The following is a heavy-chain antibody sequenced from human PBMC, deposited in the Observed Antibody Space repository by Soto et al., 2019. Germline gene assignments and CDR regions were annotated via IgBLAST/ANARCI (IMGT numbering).Heavy chain of an antibody. Sequence: QVQLHESGPGLVKPSGTLSLTCAVSGASIRTTNWAWVRQPPGKGLEWIGEIYHSGGTTYNPSLKSRVTISFDESNNQFSLRLTSVTAADTAVYFCARLSTTSYFCPQPFDYWGQGTLVTVSS. V-gene: IGHV4-4*02. CDR3: ARLSTTSYFCPQPFDY. D-gene: IGHD3-10*01. CDR2: IYHSGGT. CDR1: GASIRTTNW. J-gene: IGHJ4*02.